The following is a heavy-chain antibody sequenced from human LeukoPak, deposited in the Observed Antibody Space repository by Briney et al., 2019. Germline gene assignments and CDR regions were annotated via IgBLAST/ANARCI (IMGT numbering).Heavy chain of an antibody. CDR2: ITASGTAK. Sequence: GGSLRLSCAASGFTFSSYSMNWVRQAPGKGLEWVSHITASGTAKFYADSVKGRFTISRDNAKNSLYLQMNSLRDEDTAVYYCASSGSYRFDYWGQGTLVTVSS. V-gene: IGHV3-48*02. J-gene: IGHJ4*02. CDR1: GFTFSSYS. D-gene: IGHD1-26*01. CDR3: ASSGSYRFDY.